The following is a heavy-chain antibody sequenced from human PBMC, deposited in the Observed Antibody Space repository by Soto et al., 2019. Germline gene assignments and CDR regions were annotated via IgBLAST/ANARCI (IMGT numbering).Heavy chain of an antibody. Sequence: QLQLQESGSGPVKPSQTLSLTCAVSGGSISSGGYSWSWIRQPRGKGLEWIGYIYHSGSTYYNPSLKSRVTISVDRSKNQFSLKLSSVTAADTAVYYCARASTTVTTLDYWGQGTLVTVSS. J-gene: IGHJ4*02. D-gene: IGHD4-17*01. CDR3: ARASTTVTTLDY. V-gene: IGHV4-30-2*01. CDR1: GGSISSGGYS. CDR2: IYHSGST.